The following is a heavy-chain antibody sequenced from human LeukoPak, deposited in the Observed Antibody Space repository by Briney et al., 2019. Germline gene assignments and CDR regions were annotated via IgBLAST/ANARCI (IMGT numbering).Heavy chain of an antibody. CDR1: GGXISSSSYY. CDR2: IYYSGST. Sequence: SETLSLTCTVSGGXISSSSYYWGWIRQPPGKGLEWIGSIYYSGSTYYNPSLKSRVTISVDTSKNQFSLKLSSVTAADTAVYYCARCTSGGTNFLYYFDYWGQGTLVTVSS. D-gene: IGHD1-26*01. J-gene: IGHJ4*02. CDR3: ARCTSGGTNFLYYFDY. V-gene: IGHV4-39*01.